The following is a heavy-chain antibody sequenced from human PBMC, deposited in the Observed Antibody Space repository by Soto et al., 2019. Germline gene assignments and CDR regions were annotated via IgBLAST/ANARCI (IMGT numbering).Heavy chain of an antibody. CDR3: ARQKLWMATINNDAFDI. CDR2: IYPGDSDT. Sequence: PGESLKISCKGSGYSFTKYWIAWVRQMPGQGLEWMGIIYPGDSDTTYNPSVQGYVTISVDESINSAYLQWASLEASDTAMYYCARQKLWMATINNDAFDIWGQGTMVTVSS. D-gene: IGHD2-21*01. V-gene: IGHV5-51*01. J-gene: IGHJ3*02. CDR1: GYSFTKYW.